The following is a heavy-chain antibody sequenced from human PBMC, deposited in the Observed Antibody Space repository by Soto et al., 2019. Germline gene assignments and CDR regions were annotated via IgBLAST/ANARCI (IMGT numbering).Heavy chain of an antibody. Sequence: ASVKVSCKASGYTFTSYYMQSVRQAPGQGLEWMGIINPSGGSTSYAQKFQGRVTMTRDTSTSTVYMELSSLRSEDTAVYYCAKSPSLAYYGMDVWGQGTTVTVSS. CDR1: GYTFTSYY. CDR3: AKSPSLAYYGMDV. D-gene: IGHD6-13*01. V-gene: IGHV1-46*01. J-gene: IGHJ6*02. CDR2: INPSGGST.